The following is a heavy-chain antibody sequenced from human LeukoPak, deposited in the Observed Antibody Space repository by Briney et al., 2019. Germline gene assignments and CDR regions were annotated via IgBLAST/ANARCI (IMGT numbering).Heavy chain of an antibody. CDR1: GGSFSGYY. Sequence: PSETLSLTCAVYGGSFSGYYWSWIRQPPGKGLEWIGEINHSGSTNYNPFLKSRVTISVDTSKNQFSLKLSSVTAADTAVYYCARITVDTAMVLQDYWGQGTLVTVSS. V-gene: IGHV4-34*01. CDR3: ARITVDTAMVLQDY. J-gene: IGHJ4*02. CDR2: INHSGST. D-gene: IGHD5-18*01.